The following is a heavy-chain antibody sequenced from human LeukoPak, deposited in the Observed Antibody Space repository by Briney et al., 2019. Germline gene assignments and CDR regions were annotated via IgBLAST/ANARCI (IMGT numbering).Heavy chain of an antibody. CDR1: GYTFTSYD. Sequence: SCKASGYTFTSYDINWVRQAPGKGLEWVSSISSSSSYIYYADSVKGRFTISRDNAKNSLYLQMNSLRAEDTAVYYCARTYCSSTSCYNDYYYGMDVWGQGTTVTVSS. CDR2: ISSSSSYI. D-gene: IGHD2-2*02. V-gene: IGHV3-21*01. CDR3: ARTYCSSTSCYNDYYYGMDV. J-gene: IGHJ6*02.